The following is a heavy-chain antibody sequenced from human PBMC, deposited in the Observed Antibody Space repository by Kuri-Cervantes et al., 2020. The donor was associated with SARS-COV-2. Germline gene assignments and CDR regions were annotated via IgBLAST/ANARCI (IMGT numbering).Heavy chain of an antibody. CDR2: ICYSGST. D-gene: IGHD4/OR15-4a*01. V-gene: IGHV4-59*11. J-gene: IGHJ5*02. CDR1: GGSISSHY. Sequence: GSLRLSCTVSGGSISSHYWSWIRQPPGKGLEWIGYICYSGSTNYNPSLKSRVTISVDTSKNQFSLKLSSVTAADTAVYYCARDPNANHNNWFDPWGQGTLVTVSS. CDR3: ARDPNANHNNWFDP.